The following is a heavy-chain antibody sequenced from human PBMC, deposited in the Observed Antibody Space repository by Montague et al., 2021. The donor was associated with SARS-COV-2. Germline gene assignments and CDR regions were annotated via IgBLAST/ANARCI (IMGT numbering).Heavy chain of an antibody. D-gene: IGHD3-3*01. CDR2: IYYSGST. CDR1: GGSISSGGYY. J-gene: IGHJ4*02. V-gene: IGHV4-31*03. CDR3: ARGSITIFGVVTHHVY. Sequence: TLSLTCTVSGGSISSGGYYWIWIRQHPGKGLEWIGYIYYSGSTYYNPSLKSRVTISVDTSKNQFSLKLSSVTAADTAVYYCARGSITIFGVVTHHVYWGQGTLVTVSS.